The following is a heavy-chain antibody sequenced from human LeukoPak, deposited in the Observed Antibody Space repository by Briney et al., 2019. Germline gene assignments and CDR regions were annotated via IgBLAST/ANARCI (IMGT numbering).Heavy chain of an antibody. CDR2: IHHSGDT. CDR3: AGLAGTVDY. CDR1: GDSVSSSDW. V-gene: IGHV4-4*02. J-gene: IGHJ4*02. D-gene: IGHD6-13*01. Sequence: SETLSLTCGVSGDSVSSSDWWTWVRQFPGKGLEWIGEIHHSGDTNYNPSLKSRVTISVDTSKNQFSLKLSSVTAADTAVYYCAGLAGTVDYWGQGTLVTVSS.